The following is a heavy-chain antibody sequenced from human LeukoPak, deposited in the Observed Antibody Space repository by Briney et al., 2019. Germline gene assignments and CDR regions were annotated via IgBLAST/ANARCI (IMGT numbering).Heavy chain of an antibody. V-gene: IGHV3-7*03. CDR1: GFTFSTYW. J-gene: IGHJ4*02. Sequence: GGSLRLSCAASGFTFSTYWMSWVRQAPGKGLEWVANIKQDGSEKYYVDSVKGRFTISRDDAENSLYLQMNSLRAEDTAVYYCARGGSYYPTWGQGTLVTVAS. CDR2: IKQDGSEK. D-gene: IGHD3-10*01. CDR3: ARGGSYYPT.